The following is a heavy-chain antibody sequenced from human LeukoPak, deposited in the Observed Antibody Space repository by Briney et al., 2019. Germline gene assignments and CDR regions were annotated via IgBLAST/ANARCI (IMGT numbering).Heavy chain of an antibody. CDR3: ARSGAFYYDSSGYYDF. CDR2: IIPIFGTA. Sequence: GSSVKVSCKASGGTFSSYAISWVRQAPGQGLEWMGGIIPIFGTANYAQKFQGRVTITTDESTSTAYMELSSLTSEDTAVYYCARSGAFYYDSSGYYDFWGQGTLVTVSS. V-gene: IGHV1-69*05. CDR1: GGTFSSYA. J-gene: IGHJ4*02. D-gene: IGHD3-22*01.